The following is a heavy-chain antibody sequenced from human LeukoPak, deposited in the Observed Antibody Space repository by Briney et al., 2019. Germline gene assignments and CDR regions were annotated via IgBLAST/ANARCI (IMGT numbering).Heavy chain of an antibody. CDR2: ISAYNGNT. Sequence: ASVTVSCKASGYTFISYGITWVRQAPGQGLEWMGWISAYNGNTNYAQKLQGRVTMTTDTSTSTAYMELRSLRSDDTAVYYCARDHSIAAAGTGNDYWGQGTLVTVSS. CDR3: ARDHSIAAAGTGNDY. J-gene: IGHJ4*02. CDR1: GYTFISYG. V-gene: IGHV1-18*01. D-gene: IGHD6-13*01.